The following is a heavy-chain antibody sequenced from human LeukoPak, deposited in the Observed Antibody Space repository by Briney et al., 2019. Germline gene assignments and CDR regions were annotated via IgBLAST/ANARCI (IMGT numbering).Heavy chain of an antibody. CDR1: GFTVSSTY. CDR3: AMRLDY. V-gene: IGHV3-66*01. D-gene: IGHD6-25*01. J-gene: IGHJ4*02. CDR2: IYSGGST. Sequence: PGGSLRLSCAASGFTVSSTYMSWVRQAPGKGLEWVSVIYSGGSTHYADSVKGRFAISGDNSKNTLDLQMNTLRAEDTAVYYCAMRLDYWGRGTLVTVSS.